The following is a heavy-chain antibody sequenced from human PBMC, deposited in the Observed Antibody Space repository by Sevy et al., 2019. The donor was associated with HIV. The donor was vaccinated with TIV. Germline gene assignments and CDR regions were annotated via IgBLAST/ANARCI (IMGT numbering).Heavy chain of an antibody. V-gene: IGHV3-30*02. Sequence: GGSLRLSCAASGFTFSTYGMHWIRQAPGKGLEWVAVIRFDGNSKYYADSVKGRFTISRDNSKNTLDLQLNSLTAEDTAVYYCARADCGGDCYLVFDYRGQRTLVTVSS. J-gene: IGHJ4*02. CDR3: ARADCGGDCYLVFDY. CDR1: GFTFSTYG. D-gene: IGHD2-21*01. CDR2: IRFDGNSK.